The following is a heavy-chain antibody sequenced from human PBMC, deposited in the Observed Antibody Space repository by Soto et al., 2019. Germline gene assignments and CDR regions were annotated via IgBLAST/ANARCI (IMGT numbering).Heavy chain of an antibody. Sequence: QVHLVQSGAEVKKPGASVKVSCKAFGYTFSSHGVSWVRRAPGQGLEWMGWISGYNGDTTYAQSLQGRVTITTDPSTTTAYMALRSLRSDDTAVYYCATWAGQVRGFGGPFDYWGQGTLVTVSS. CDR3: ATWAGQVRGFGGPFDY. D-gene: IGHD2-15*01. J-gene: IGHJ4*02. CDR2: ISGYNGDT. V-gene: IGHV1-18*04. CDR1: GYTFSSHG.